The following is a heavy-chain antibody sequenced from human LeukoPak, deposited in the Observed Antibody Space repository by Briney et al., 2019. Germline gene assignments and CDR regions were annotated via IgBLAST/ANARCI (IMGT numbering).Heavy chain of an antibody. Sequence: GGSLRLSCAASGFTLSSYWMSWVRQAPGKGLEWVSGTSWNSGSIGYADSVKGRFTISRDNAKNSLYLQMSSLRAEDTALYYCAKGRRYYYDSSGPSPFDYWGQGTLVTVSS. J-gene: IGHJ4*02. CDR3: AKGRRYYYDSSGPSPFDY. V-gene: IGHV3-9*01. CDR2: TSWNSGSI. D-gene: IGHD3-22*01. CDR1: GFTLSSYW.